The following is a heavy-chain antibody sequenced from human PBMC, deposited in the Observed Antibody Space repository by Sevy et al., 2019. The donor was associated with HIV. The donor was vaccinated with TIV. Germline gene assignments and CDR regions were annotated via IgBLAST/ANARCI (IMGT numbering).Heavy chain of an antibody. CDR3: ARVGTEFGDYFRGALHY. Sequence: GGSLRLSCAASGFTFSSYSMNWVRQAPGKGLEWVSSISSSSSYIYYADSVKGRFTISRDNAKNSLYLQMNSLRAEDTAVYYCARVGTEFGDYFRGALHYWGQGTLVTVSS. J-gene: IGHJ4*02. V-gene: IGHV3-21*01. CDR1: GFTFSSYS. CDR2: ISSSSSYI. D-gene: IGHD4-17*01.